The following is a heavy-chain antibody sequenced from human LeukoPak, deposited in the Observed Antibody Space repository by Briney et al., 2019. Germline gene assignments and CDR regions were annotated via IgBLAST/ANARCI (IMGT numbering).Heavy chain of an antibody. CDR1: GFTFRNYW. V-gene: IGHV3-7*05. J-gene: IGHJ5*02. CDR2: IKPDGSEK. D-gene: IGHD3-10*01. Sequence: PGGSLRLSCVASGFTFRNYWMTWVRQAPGKGLEWVANIKPDGSEKYYVDSVRGRFTISRDNAKDSLYLQMYRLRAEDTAVYYCVRGSSGNVVRGVAWAWFDPWGQGTLVTVSS. CDR3: VRGSSGNVVRGVAWAWFDP.